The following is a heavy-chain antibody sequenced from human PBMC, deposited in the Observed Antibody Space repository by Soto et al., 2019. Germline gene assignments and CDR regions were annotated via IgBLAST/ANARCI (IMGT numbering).Heavy chain of an antibody. Sequence: GGSLRLSCAASGFTFSSYGMHWVRQAPGKGLEWVAVISDDGSNKYYADSVKGRFTISRDNSRNTVYLQMNSLRADDTAVYYCAKDRLAGGFDYWGQGTLVTVSS. CDR1: GFTFSSYG. D-gene: IGHD3-16*01. CDR2: ISDDGSNK. V-gene: IGHV3-30*18. CDR3: AKDRLAGGFDY. J-gene: IGHJ4*02.